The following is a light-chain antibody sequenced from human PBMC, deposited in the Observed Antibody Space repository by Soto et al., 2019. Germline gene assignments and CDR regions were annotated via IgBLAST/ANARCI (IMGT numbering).Light chain of an antibody. J-gene: IGKJ5*01. CDR3: QHYGSSPPVT. Sequence: EIVLTQSPGTLSLSPGESATLSCRTSQTTSGKYLAWYQQRPGLAPRLLVYGASRRATGIPDRFRGGGSGTEFTLTISGLEPEDFAVYFCQHYGSSPPVTFGQGTRLDVK. CDR1: QTTSGKY. CDR2: GAS. V-gene: IGKV3-20*01.